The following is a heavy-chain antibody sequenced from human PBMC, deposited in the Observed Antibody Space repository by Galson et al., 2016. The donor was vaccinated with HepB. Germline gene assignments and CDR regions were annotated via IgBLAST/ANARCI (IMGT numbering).Heavy chain of an antibody. D-gene: IGHD3-10*01. J-gene: IGHJ5*02. V-gene: IGHV3-53*01. CDR3: ATVNYHSGSFS. Sequence: SLRLSCAASGFTVSNNYMTWVRQAPTKGLEWVSLIYSGGDTAYADAVKGRFSISRDSTKDTVYLHMNSQRAEDTAVYYCATVNYHSGSFSWGQGTLVTVSS. CDR2: IYSGGDT. CDR1: GFTVSNNY.